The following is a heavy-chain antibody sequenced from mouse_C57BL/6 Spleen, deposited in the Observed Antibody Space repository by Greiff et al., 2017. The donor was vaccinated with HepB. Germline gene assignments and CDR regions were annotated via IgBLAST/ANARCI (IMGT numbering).Heavy chain of an antibody. CDR3: ARSRFDYDRYYAMDY. CDR1: GYAFSSSW. CDR2: IYPGDGDT. V-gene: IGHV1-82*01. J-gene: IGHJ4*01. D-gene: IGHD2-4*01. Sequence: VQGVESGPELVKPGASVKISCKASGYAFSSSWMNWVKQRPGKGLEWIGRIYPGDGDTNYNGKFKGKATLTADKSSSTAYMQLSSLTSEDSAVYFCARSRFDYDRYYAMDYWGQGTSVTVSS.